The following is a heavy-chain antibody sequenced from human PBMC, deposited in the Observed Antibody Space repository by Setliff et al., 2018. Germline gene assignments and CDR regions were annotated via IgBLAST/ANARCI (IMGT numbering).Heavy chain of an antibody. CDR2: TIPVFGTT. V-gene: IGHV1-69*05. J-gene: IGHJ4*02. Sequence: ASVKVSCKASGGTFSSYGISWVRQAPGQGLEWMGGTIPVFGTTDYAQKFQGRVTMTRDTSTGTVNMELSSLRSEDTAVYYCASYERYCYGGSCYYFDYWGQGTLVTVSS. D-gene: IGHD2-15*01. CDR3: ASYERYCYGGSCYYFDY. CDR1: GGTFSSYG.